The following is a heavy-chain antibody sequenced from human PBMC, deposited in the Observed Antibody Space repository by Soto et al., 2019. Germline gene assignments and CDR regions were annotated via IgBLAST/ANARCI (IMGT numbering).Heavy chain of an antibody. Sequence: QEQLVQSGAEVKKPGSSVKVSCKDAGGLFSSFAISWVRQAPGQGLAWMGGIIPVFGTTNYAQKFQGRVTITADESTNTAYMELSSLASGDTAMYYCARGGGPYVWFNEFWGQGTQVTVSS. D-gene: IGHD3-16*01. CDR3: ARGGGPYVWFNEF. J-gene: IGHJ4*02. V-gene: IGHV1-69*01. CDR1: GGLFSSFA. CDR2: IIPVFGTT.